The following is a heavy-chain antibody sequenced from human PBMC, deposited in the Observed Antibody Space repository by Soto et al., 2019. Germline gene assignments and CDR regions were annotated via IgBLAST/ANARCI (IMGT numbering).Heavy chain of an antibody. V-gene: IGHV1-18*01. J-gene: IGHJ4*01. D-gene: IGHD3-3*01. Sequence: GASVKVSCKASGYTFTSYGISWVRQAPGQGLEWMGWISAYNGNTNYAQKLQGRVTMTKDTSTSTAYMDMRSLRSDDTAVYYCARDSRDYDFWSGYYRGEFDYWG. CDR1: GYTFTSYG. CDR2: ISAYNGNT. CDR3: ARDSRDYDFWSGYYRGEFDY.